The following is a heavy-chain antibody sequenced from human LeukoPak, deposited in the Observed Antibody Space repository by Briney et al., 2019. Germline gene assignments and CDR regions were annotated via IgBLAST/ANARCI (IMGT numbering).Heavy chain of an antibody. Sequence: ASVKVSCKASGGTFSSYAISWVRQAPGQGLEWMGRIIPILGIANYAQKFQGRVTITADKSTSTAYMELSSLRSEDTAVYYCARLRRGTTGTTGDDYWGQGTLVTVSS. J-gene: IGHJ4*02. CDR1: GGTFSSYA. D-gene: IGHD1-1*01. CDR3: ARLRRGTTGTTGDDY. V-gene: IGHV1-69*04. CDR2: IIPILGIA.